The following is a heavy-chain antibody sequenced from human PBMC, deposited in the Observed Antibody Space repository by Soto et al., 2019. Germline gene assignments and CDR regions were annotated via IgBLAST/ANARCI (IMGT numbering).Heavy chain of an antibody. V-gene: IGHV4-59*08. CDR1: SGPSKSHN. Sequence: QVQVQQSGPGLVKPSETLSLTCTVSSGPSKSHNWGWIRQPPGRGLEWIGYVYDTWSTSYNPSLTRRVTVSADTSTNRISLTLRFVTAADTAVYYCVRQGIGFLHGLVDVWGQGTTVIVSS. CDR2: VYDTWST. CDR3: VRQGIGFLHGLVDV. J-gene: IGHJ6*01. D-gene: IGHD3-10*01.